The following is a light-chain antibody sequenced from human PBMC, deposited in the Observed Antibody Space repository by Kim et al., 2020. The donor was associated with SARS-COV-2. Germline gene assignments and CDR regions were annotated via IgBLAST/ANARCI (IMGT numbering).Light chain of an antibody. V-gene: IGKV3-11*01. CDR2: DAS. CDR1: QSVSSY. CDR3: QQRSNWPT. J-gene: IGKJ5*01. Sequence: EIVLTQSPATLSFSPGERATLSCRASQSVSSYLAWYQQKPGQAPRLLIYDASNRATGIPARFSGSGSGTDFTLTISSLETEDSAVYYCQQRSNWPTFGQGTRLEIK.